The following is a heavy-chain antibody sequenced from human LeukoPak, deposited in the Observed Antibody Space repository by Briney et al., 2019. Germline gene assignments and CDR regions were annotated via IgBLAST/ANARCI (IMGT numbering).Heavy chain of an antibody. CDR2: IDPNTGGT. Sequence: ASVKVSCKPSGYTFTGYYIHRVRQAPGQGFEWMGWIDPNTGGTKYARKFHDRVTMTRDTSISTAYMELSRVTSDDTAVYYCTRDRPPQYWGQGTLVTVSS. D-gene: IGHD6-6*01. J-gene: IGHJ4*02. V-gene: IGHV1-2*02. CDR1: GYTFTGYY. CDR3: TRDRPPQY.